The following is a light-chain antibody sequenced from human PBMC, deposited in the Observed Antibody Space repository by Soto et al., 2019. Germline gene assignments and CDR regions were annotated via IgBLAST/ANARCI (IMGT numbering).Light chain of an antibody. V-gene: IGKV3-15*01. CDR2: DAS. Sequence: EIVMTQSPASLSVSPGERVTLSCSASQNILSSLAWYQQRPGQAPRLLIYDASTRASGIPPRFSGGGSGTEFTVTISSLQSEDFAIYFCQQYDIWPPYTFGQGTKVDIK. CDR3: QQYDIWPPYT. J-gene: IGKJ2*01. CDR1: QNILSS.